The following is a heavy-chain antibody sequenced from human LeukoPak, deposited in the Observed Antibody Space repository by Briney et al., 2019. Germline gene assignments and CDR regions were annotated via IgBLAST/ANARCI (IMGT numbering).Heavy chain of an antibody. CDR2: IWYDGSNK. CDR3: ARDGEKYQLLLDRYYYGMDV. CDR1: GFTFSSYG. V-gene: IGHV3-33*01. J-gene: IGHJ6*04. D-gene: IGHD2-2*01. Sequence: PGRSLRLSCAASGFTFSSYGMHWVRQAPGKGLEWMAVIWYDGSNKYYADSVKGRFTISRDNSKNTLYLQMNSLRAEDTAVYYCARDGEKYQLLLDRYYYGMDVWGKGTTVTVSS.